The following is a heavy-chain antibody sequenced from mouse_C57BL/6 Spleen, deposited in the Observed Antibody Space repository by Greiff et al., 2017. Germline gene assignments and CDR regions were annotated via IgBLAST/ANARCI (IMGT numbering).Heavy chain of an antibody. CDR3: ARSTYYGSSYARDYYAMDY. Sequence: DVKLVESGGGLVKPGGSLKLSCAASGFTFSDYGMHWVRQAPEKGLEWVAYISSGSSTIYYADTVKGRFTISRDNAKNTLFLQMTSLRSEDTAMYYCARSTYYGSSYARDYYAMDYWGQGTSVTVSS. CDR2: ISSGSSTI. CDR1: GFTFSDYG. V-gene: IGHV5-17*01. D-gene: IGHD1-1*01. J-gene: IGHJ4*01.